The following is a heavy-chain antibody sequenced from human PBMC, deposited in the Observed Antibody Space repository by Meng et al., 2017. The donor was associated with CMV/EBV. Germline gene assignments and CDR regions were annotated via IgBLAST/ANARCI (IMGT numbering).Heavy chain of an antibody. CDR2: INSDGSST. D-gene: IGHD6-13*01. CDR1: GFTFSSYW. V-gene: IGHV3-74*01. CDR3: AKGIAAARLPS. J-gene: IGHJ4*02. Sequence: GESLKISCAASGFTFSSYWMHWVRQAPGKGLVWVSRINSDGSSTSYADSVKGRFTISRDNAKNTLYLQMNSLRAEDTAVYYCAKGIAAARLPSWGQGTLVTVSS.